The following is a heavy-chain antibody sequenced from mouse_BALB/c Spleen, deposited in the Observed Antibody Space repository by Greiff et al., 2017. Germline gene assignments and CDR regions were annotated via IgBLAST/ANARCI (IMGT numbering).Heavy chain of an antibody. CDR1: GYSITSDYA. CDR3: ATITTVVAKGYAMDY. V-gene: IGHV3-2*02. D-gene: IGHD1-1*01. J-gene: IGHJ4*01. CDR2: ISYSGST. Sequence: EVQRVESGPGLVKPSQSLSLTCTVTGYSITSDYAWNWIRQFPGNKLEWMGYISYSGSTSYNPSLKSRISITRDTSKNQFFLQLNSVTTEDTATYYCATITTVVAKGYAMDYWGQGTSVTVSS.